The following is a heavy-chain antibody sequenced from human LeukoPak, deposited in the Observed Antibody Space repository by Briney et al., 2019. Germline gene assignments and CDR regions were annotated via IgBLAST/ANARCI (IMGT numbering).Heavy chain of an antibody. D-gene: IGHD6-13*01. CDR1: GFTFSSYG. CDR3: AKDLAASPQIDY. V-gene: IGHV3-30*18. CDR2: ISYDGSNK. J-gene: IGHJ4*02. Sequence: GGSLRLSCAASGFTFSSYGMHWVRQAPGKGLEWVAVISYDGSNKYYADSVKGRFTISRDNSKNTLYLQVNSLGAEDTAVYYCAKDLAASPQIDYWGQGTLVTVSS.